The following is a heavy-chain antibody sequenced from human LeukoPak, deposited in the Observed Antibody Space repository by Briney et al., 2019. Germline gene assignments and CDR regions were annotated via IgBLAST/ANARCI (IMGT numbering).Heavy chain of an antibody. CDR3: ASIVGPADY. CDR2: INHSGST. Sequence: SETLSLTCTVSGGSLTNNYWSWIRQPPGKGLEWIGEINHSGSTNYNPSLKSRVTISVDTSKNQFSLKLSSVTAADTAVYYCASIVGPADYWGHGTLVTVSS. CDR1: GGSLTNNY. D-gene: IGHD3-22*01. J-gene: IGHJ4*01. V-gene: IGHV4-34*01.